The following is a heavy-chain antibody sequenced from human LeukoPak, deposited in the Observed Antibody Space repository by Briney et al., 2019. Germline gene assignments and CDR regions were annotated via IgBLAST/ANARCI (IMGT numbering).Heavy chain of an antibody. CDR2: MSPNSGDT. Sequence: ASVKVSCKASGYTFTSHDINWVRLATGQGLEWMGWMSPNSGDTGYAQKFQGRVTMTSDSSISTAYMELSSLRSEDTAIYYCVRTPPNWGFDYWGQGTLVTVSS. CDR1: GYTFTSHD. J-gene: IGHJ4*02. D-gene: IGHD7-27*01. CDR3: VRTPPNWGFDY. V-gene: IGHV1-8*01.